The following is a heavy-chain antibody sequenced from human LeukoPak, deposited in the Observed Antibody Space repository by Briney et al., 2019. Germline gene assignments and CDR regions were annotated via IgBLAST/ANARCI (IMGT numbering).Heavy chain of an antibody. J-gene: IGHJ4*02. CDR2: IKSKTNGGTA. CDR3: NTWTSSDTSLFDN. Sequence: GGSLRLSCASSGFTFSNAWMTWVRQAPGKGLEWVGRIKSKTNGGTADYAAPVEGRFTVSRDDSKNTLYLQMNSLKIEDTAIYYCNTWTSSDTSLFDNWGQGTLVTVSS. CDR1: GFTFSNAW. D-gene: IGHD6-19*01. V-gene: IGHV3-15*01.